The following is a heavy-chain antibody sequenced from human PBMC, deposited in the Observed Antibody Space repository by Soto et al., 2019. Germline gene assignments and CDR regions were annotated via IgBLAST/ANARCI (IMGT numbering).Heavy chain of an antibody. Sequence: TGGSLRLSCAAPGFTFRDYYMIWIRQAPGKGLEWAAYISSSGTGIYYPDSVKGRFTISRDNAKNSLYLQMSSLRAEDTAVYYCARAYSDAFDIWGQGTMVTVSS. CDR3: ARAYSDAFDI. V-gene: IGHV3-11*01. CDR2: ISSSGTGI. CDR1: GFTFRDYY. J-gene: IGHJ3*02. D-gene: IGHD2-15*01.